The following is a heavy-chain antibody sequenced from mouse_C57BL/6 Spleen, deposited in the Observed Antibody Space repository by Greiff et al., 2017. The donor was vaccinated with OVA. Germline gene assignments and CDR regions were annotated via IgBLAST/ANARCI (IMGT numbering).Heavy chain of an antibody. CDR1: GFTFSSYT. Sequence: EVQVVESGGGLVKPGGSLKLSCAASGFTFSSYTMSWVRQTPEKRLEWVATISGGGGNTYYPDSVKGRFTISRDNAKNTLYLQMSSLRSEDTALYYCARRGYGSSFFDYWGQGTTLTVSS. D-gene: IGHD1-1*01. V-gene: IGHV5-9*01. CDR2: ISGGGGNT. CDR3: ARRGYGSSFFDY. J-gene: IGHJ2*01.